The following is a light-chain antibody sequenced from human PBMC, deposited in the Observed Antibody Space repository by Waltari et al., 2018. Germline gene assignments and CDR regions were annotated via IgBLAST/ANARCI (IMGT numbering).Light chain of an antibody. CDR1: RLRIYS. CDR2: GKN. CDR3: TSRDISGDVV. J-gene: IGLJ3*02. Sequence: SSELTQDPAVSVALGQTVRITCQGDRLRIYSGSWSRQKPGQAPELVIYGKNNRPSGIPDRFSASSSGNTASLTITGAQAEDEADYYCTSRDISGDVVFGGGTKLTVL. V-gene: IGLV3-19*01.